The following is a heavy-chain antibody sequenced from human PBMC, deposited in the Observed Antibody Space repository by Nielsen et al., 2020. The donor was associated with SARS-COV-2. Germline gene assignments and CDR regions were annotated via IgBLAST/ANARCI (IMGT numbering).Heavy chain of an antibody. D-gene: IGHD3-9*01. V-gene: IGHV1-2*06. CDR2: INPNSGGT. CDR3: ARDLLGAAYYDILTGYSDWFDP. Sequence: WVRQAPGHGLEWMGRINPNSGGTNYAQKFQGRVTMTRDTSISTAYMELSRLRSDDTAVYYCARDLLGAAYYDILTGYSDWFDPWGQGTLVTVSS. J-gene: IGHJ5*02.